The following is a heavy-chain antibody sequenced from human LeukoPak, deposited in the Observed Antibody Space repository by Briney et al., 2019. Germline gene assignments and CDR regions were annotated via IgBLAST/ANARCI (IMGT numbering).Heavy chain of an antibody. Sequence: ASVKVSCKASGYTFTSYGISWVRQAPGQGLEWMGWISAYNGNTNYAQKLQGRVTMTTDESTSTAYMELSSLRSEDTAVYYCARGSSSWYGPSYYFDYWGQGTLVTVSS. J-gene: IGHJ4*02. D-gene: IGHD6-13*01. CDR3: ARGSSSWYGPSYYFDY. CDR1: GYTFTSYG. CDR2: ISAYNGNT. V-gene: IGHV1-18*01.